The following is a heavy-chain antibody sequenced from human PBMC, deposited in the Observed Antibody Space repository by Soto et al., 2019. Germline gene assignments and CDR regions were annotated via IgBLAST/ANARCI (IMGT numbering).Heavy chain of an antibody. V-gene: IGHV3-30-3*01. J-gene: IGHJ4*02. CDR3: ARASNGRYYDY. D-gene: IGHD6-19*01. CDR2: ISYDGSNK. Sequence: QVQLMESGGGVVQPGRSLRLSCAASGFTFSSYAMHWVRQAPGKGLEWVAVISYDGSNKYYADSVKGRFTISRDNSKNTLYLQMNSLRAEDTAVYYCARASNGRYYDYWGQGTLVTVSS. CDR1: GFTFSSYA.